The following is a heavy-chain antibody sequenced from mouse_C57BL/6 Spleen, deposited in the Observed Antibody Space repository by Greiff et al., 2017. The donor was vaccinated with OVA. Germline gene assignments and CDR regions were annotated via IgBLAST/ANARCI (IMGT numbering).Heavy chain of an antibody. Sequence: QVQLQQPGAELVKPGASVKMSCKASGYTFTSSWITWVKQRPGQGLEWIGDIYPGSGSTNYNEKFKSKATLTVDTSSSTAYMHLSSLTSEDSAVYYCARPSSGYFLAMDYWGQGTSVTVSS. V-gene: IGHV1-55*01. D-gene: IGHD3-2*02. CDR3: ARPSSGYFLAMDY. CDR1: GYTFTSSW. CDR2: IYPGSGST. J-gene: IGHJ4*01.